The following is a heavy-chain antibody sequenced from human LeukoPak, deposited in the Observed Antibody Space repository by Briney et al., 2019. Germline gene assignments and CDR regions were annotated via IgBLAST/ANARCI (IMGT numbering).Heavy chain of an antibody. J-gene: IGHJ4*02. CDR2: IYYSGST. CDR3: ASQGYSYGYFFWGSPDFDY. D-gene: IGHD5-18*01. CDR1: GGSISSSSYY. V-gene: IGHV4-39*01. Sequence: SETLSLTCTVSGGSISSSSYYWGWIRQPPGKGLEWIGSIYYSGSTYYNPSLKSRVTISVDTSKNQFSLKLSSVTAADTAVYYCASQGYSYGYFFWGSPDFDYWGQGTLVTVSS.